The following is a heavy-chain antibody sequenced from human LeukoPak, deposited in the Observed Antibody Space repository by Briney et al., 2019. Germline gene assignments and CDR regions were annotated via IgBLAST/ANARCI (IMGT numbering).Heavy chain of an antibody. J-gene: IGHJ5*02. CDR3: AGADYGVKGGFDP. Sequence: PGGSLRLSCAASGFTFSSYWMSWVRQAPGKGLEWVANIKQDGSEKYYVDSVKGRFTISRDNAKNSLYLQMNSLRAEDTAVYYCAGADYGVKGGFDPWGQGTLVTVSS. V-gene: IGHV3-7*01. D-gene: IGHD4-17*01. CDR2: IKQDGSEK. CDR1: GFTFSSYW.